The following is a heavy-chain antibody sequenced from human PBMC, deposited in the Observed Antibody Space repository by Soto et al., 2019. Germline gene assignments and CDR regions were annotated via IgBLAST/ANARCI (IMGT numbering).Heavy chain of an antibody. CDR2: IYPGDSDT. Sequence: GESLKISCKGLGDSVYNWIGGVRQMPGKGLEWVGIIYPGDSDTRYSPSFQGQVTISADKSISTAYLQWSSLKASDTAMYYCARPDYGFYGMDVWGQGTTVTVSS. CDR1: GDSVYNW. V-gene: IGHV5-51*03. J-gene: IGHJ6*02. CDR3: ARPDYGFYGMDV.